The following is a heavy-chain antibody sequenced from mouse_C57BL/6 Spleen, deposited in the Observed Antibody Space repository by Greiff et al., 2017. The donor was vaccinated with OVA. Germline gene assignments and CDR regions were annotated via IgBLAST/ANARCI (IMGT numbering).Heavy chain of an antibody. CDR2: INPRNGGT. CDR3: ARPFITTVVAFDY. J-gene: IGHJ2*01. D-gene: IGHD1-1*01. V-gene: IGHV1-53*01. Sequence: QVQLQQPGTELVKPGASVKLSCKASGYTFTSYWMHWVKQRPGQGLEWIGNINPRNGGTNSNEKFKSKATLTVDKSSSTAYMQLSSLTSEDSAVYYCARPFITTVVAFDYWGQGTTLTVSS. CDR1: GYTFTSYW.